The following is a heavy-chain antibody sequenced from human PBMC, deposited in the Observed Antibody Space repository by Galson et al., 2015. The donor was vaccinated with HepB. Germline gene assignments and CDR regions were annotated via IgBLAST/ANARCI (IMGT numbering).Heavy chain of an antibody. CDR3: ARGVPYYYDSSGYYSGYFDL. Sequence: VKVSCKASGYTFTSYAMHWVRQAPGQRLEWMGWINAGNGNTKYSQKFQGRVTITRDTSASTAYMELSSLRSEDTAVYYCARGVPYYYDSSGYYSGYFDLWGRGTLVTVSS. V-gene: IGHV1-3*01. J-gene: IGHJ2*01. D-gene: IGHD3-22*01. CDR2: INAGNGNT. CDR1: GYTFTSYA.